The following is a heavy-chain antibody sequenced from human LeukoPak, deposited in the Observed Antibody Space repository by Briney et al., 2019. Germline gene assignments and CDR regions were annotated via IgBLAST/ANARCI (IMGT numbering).Heavy chain of an antibody. CDR1: GFXFSDYY. CDR2: ISSSSSYT. D-gene: IGHD3-10*01. V-gene: IGHV3-11*05. CDR3: ARDLYGSGSYNWFDP. J-gene: IGHJ5*02. Sequence: GGSLRLSCAASGFXFSDYYISWIRQAPGKGLEWVSYISSSSSYTNYADSVKGRFTISRDNAKNSLYLQMNSLRAEDTAVYYCARDLYGSGSYNWFDPWGQGTLVTVSP.